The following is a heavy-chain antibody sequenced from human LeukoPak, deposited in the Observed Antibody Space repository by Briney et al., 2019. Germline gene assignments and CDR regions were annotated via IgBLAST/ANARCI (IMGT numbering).Heavy chain of an antibody. CDR1: GFSLSTSGVG. J-gene: IGHJ4*02. CDR3: AHRPRRGLGPSFDY. CDR2: IYWNDDK. D-gene: IGHD3/OR15-3a*01. V-gene: IGHV2-5*01. Sequence: SGPTLVNPTQTLTLPCTFSGFSLSTSGVGVGWIRQPPGKALEWLALIYWNDDKRYSPSLKSRLTITKDTSKNQVVLTMTNMDPVDTATYYCAHRPRRGLGPSFDYWGQGTLVTVSS.